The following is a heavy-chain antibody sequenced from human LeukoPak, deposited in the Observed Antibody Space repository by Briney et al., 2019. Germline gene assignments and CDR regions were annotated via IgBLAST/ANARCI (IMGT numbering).Heavy chain of an antibody. J-gene: IGHJ6*04. CDR1: GGTFSSYA. CDR3: ARRDYYYYGMDV. CDR2: IIPIFGTA. V-gene: IGHV1-69*06. Sequence: SVKVSCKASGGTFSSYAISWVRQAPGQGLEWMGGIIPIFGTANYAQKFQGRVTITADKSTSTAYMELSSLSSEVTAVYYCARRDYYYYGMDVWGKGTTVTVSS.